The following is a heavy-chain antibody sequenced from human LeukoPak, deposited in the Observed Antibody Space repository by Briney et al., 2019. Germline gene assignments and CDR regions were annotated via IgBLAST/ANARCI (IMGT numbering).Heavy chain of an antibody. CDR2: ISGSGGST. J-gene: IGHJ6*03. V-gene: IGHV3-23*01. CDR3: AGNYVLRFLEWLEDYYMDV. Sequence: GGSLRLSCAASGFTFSSYAMSWVRQAPGKGLEWVSAISGSGGSTYYADSVKGRFTISRDNSKNTLYLQMNSLRAEDTAVYYCAGNYVLRFLEWLEDYYMDVWGKGTTVTVSS. D-gene: IGHD3-3*01. CDR1: GFTFSSYA.